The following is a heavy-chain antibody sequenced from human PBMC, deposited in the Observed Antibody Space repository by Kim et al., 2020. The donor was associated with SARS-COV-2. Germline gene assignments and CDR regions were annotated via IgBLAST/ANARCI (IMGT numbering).Heavy chain of an antibody. Sequence: SETLSLTCAVYGGSFSAYYWSWIRQPPGKGLEWIGDINHSGSTNYSPSLKSRVTISVDTSKNQLSLKLTSVTAADTAVYYCARGRRATTSYENNFDYWGQGTLVTVSS. CDR3: ARGRRATTSYENNFDY. CDR1: GGSFSAYY. CDR2: INHSGST. V-gene: IGHV4-34*01. J-gene: IGHJ4*02. D-gene: IGHD5-12*01.